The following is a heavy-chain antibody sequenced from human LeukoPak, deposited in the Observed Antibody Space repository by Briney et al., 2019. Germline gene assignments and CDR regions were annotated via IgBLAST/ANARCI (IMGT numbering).Heavy chain of an antibody. CDR3: AGGHYYGSGSTLDY. CDR2: IYTSGST. Sequence: SETLSLTCTVSGGSIGSYYWSWIRQPPGKGLEWIGYIYTSGSTNYNPSLKSRVTISVDTSKNQFSLKLSSVTAADTAVYYCAGGHYYGSGSTLDYWGQGTLVTVSS. CDR1: GGSIGSYY. D-gene: IGHD3-10*01. V-gene: IGHV4-4*09. J-gene: IGHJ4*02.